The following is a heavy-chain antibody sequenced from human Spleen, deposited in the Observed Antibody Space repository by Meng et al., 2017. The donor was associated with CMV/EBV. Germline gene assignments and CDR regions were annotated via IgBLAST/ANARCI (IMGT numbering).Heavy chain of an antibody. CDR2: IYPDDSDT. CDR1: FSTYW. Sequence: FSTYWIGWVRQMPGKGLEWMGIIYPDDSDTTYSPSFQGQVTISADKSISTAYLQWSSLKASDNAMYYCVRPPGFGISCGGDCYLWYWGQGTLVTVSS. J-gene: IGHJ4*02. CDR3: VRPPGFGISCGGDCYLWY. V-gene: IGHV5-51*01. D-gene: IGHD2-21*01.